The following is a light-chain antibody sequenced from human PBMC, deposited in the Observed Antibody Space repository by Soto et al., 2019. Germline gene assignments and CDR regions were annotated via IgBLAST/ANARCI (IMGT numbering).Light chain of an antibody. CDR2: GAS. Sequence: EIVLTQSPDTLSLSPGERATLSSRASQSVSSSYLAWYQQKPGQAPRLLIYGASSRATGIPDRFSGSGSGTDFTLTISRLEPEDFAVYYCQQYGSSPPLTFGGGTKVEIK. J-gene: IGKJ4*01. CDR1: QSVSSSY. CDR3: QQYGSSPPLT. V-gene: IGKV3-20*01.